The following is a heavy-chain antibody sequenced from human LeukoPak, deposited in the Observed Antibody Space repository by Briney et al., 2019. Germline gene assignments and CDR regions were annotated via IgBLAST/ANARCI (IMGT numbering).Heavy chain of an antibody. Sequence: PGGSLRLSCAVSGFTFSSYGMHWVRQVPGKGLEWVAFIRYDGSNKYYADSVKGRFTTSRDNSKNTLYLQMNSLRAEDTAVYYCAKDGLGAARPSAFDIWGQGTMVTVSS. J-gene: IGHJ3*02. CDR3: AKDGLGAARPSAFDI. V-gene: IGHV3-30*02. CDR1: GFTFSSYG. D-gene: IGHD6-6*01. CDR2: IRYDGSNK.